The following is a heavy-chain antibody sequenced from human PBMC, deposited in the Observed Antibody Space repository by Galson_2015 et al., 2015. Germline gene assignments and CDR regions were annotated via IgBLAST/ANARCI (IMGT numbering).Heavy chain of an antibody. D-gene: IGHD4-17*01. CDR1: GGSISSYY. CDR2: IYYSGST. J-gene: IGHJ3*02. Sequence: SETLSLTCTVSGGSISSYYWSWIRQPPGKGLEWIGYIYYSGSTNYNPSLKSRVTISVDTSKNQFSLKLSSVTAADTAVYYCARAPRYGDYASAFDIWGQGTMVTVS. CDR3: ARAPRYGDYASAFDI. V-gene: IGHV4-59*01.